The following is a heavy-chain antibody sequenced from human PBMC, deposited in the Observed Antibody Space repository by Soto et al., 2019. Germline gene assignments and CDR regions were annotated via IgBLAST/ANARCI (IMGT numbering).Heavy chain of an antibody. J-gene: IGHJ5*02. D-gene: IGHD2-2*01. CDR2: IYYSGST. V-gene: IGHV4-61*08. Sequence: SETLSLTCTVSGGSVRSGGYYWSWIRQPPGKGLEWIGYIYYSGSTNYNPSLKSRVTISVDTSKNQFSLKLSSVTAADTAVYYCARDIVLVPAAIRGNWFDPWGQGTLVTVS. CDR1: GGSVRSGGYY. CDR3: ARDIVLVPAAIRGNWFDP.